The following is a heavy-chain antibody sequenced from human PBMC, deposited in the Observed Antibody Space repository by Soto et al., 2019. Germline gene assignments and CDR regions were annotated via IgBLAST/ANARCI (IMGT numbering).Heavy chain of an antibody. CDR3: ARGYCSSTSCHDDY. CDR2: INHSGST. V-gene: IGHV4-34*01. Sequence: QVQLQQWGAGLLKPSETLSLTCAVYGGSFSGYYWSWIRQPPGKGLEWIGEINHSGSTNYNPSLKSRATISVDTSTNQFSLKLSSVTAADTAVYYCARGYCSSTSCHDDYWGQGTLSPSPQ. J-gene: IGHJ4*02. CDR1: GGSFSGYY. D-gene: IGHD2-2*01.